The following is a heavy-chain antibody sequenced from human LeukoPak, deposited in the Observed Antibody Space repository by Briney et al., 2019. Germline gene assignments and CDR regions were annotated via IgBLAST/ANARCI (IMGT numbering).Heavy chain of an antibody. Sequence: GGPLTLSCVPSGLSFSSNYMSWVRQAAGKGGEWVSVVYRGGSSYYAKSVKGRFPISRDNSKNTLNSQMNSLRAEDTAVYYCERSFYDILIGYSQYFDYWGQGTLVTVSS. V-gene: IGHV3-66*01. CDR2: VYRGGSS. CDR1: GLSFSSNY. J-gene: IGHJ4*02. D-gene: IGHD3-9*01. CDR3: ERSFYDILIGYSQYFDY.